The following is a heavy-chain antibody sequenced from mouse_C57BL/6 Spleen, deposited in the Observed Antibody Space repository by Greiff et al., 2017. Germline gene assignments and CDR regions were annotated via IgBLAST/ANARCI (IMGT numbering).Heavy chain of an antibody. J-gene: IGHJ3*01. Sequence: VQLQQSGAELVKPGASVKISCKASGYAFSSYWMNWVKQRPGKGLEWIGQIYPGDGDTNYNGKFKGKATLTVDKSSSTAYMELRSLTSEDTAVYYCARWMAVYDGYPFAYWGQGTLVTVSA. CDR2: IYPGDGDT. CDR1: GYAFSSYW. D-gene: IGHD2-3*01. V-gene: IGHV1-80*01. CDR3: ARWMAVYDGYPFAY.